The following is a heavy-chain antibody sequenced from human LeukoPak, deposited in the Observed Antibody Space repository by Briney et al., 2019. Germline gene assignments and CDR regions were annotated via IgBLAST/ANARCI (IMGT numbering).Heavy chain of an antibody. CDR3: AKESVSVLRYFDWLPDDY. V-gene: IGHV3-23*01. Sequence: PGGSLRLSCAASGFTFSSYSMNWVRQAPGKGLEWVSAISGSGGSTYYADSVKGRFTISRDNSKNTLYLQMNSLRAEDTAVYYCAKESVSVLRYFDWLPDDYWGQGTLVTVSS. CDR1: GFTFSSYS. J-gene: IGHJ4*02. CDR2: ISGSGGST. D-gene: IGHD3-9*01.